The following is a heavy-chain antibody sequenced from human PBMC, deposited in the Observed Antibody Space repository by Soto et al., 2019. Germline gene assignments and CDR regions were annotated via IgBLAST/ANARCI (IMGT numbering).Heavy chain of an antibody. Sequence: PSETLSLTCTVSGGSISSYHWSWIRQPPGKGLEWIGYIYHSGSTNYNPSLKSRVTISVDTSKNQFSLKLSSVTAADTAVYYCARDFWSGYSPRPHYYYYMDVWGKGTTVTVSS. CDR2: IYHSGST. V-gene: IGHV4-59*01. CDR1: GGSISSYH. J-gene: IGHJ6*03. CDR3: ARDFWSGYSPRPHYYYYMDV. D-gene: IGHD3-3*01.